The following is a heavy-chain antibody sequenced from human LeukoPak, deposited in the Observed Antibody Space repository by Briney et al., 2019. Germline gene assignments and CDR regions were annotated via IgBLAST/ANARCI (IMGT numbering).Heavy chain of an antibody. CDR1: GYTFTSYD. CDR3: ARVYSSGWYYHYYYYMDV. J-gene: IGHJ6*03. V-gene: IGHV1-8*01. Sequence: ASVKVSCKASGYTFTSYDINWVRQATGQGLEWMGWMNPNSGNTGYAQKFQGRVTMTRNTSISTAYMELRSLRPEDTAVYYCARVYSSGWYYHYYYYMDVWGKGTTVTVSS. CDR2: MNPNSGNT. D-gene: IGHD6-19*01.